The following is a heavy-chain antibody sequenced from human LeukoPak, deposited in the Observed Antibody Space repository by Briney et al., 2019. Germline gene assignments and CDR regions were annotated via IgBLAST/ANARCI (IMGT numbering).Heavy chain of an antibody. CDR3: ARGGIAESFDS. Sequence: GGSLRLSCAASGFTVSSNFMNWVRQAPGKGLEWVSVIYSGGSTYYADSVKGRFTISRDTSKNTLYLQMYSLRAEDTAVYYCARGGIAESFDSWGQGTLVTVSS. J-gene: IGHJ4*02. D-gene: IGHD6-13*01. V-gene: IGHV3-66*01. CDR2: IYSGGST. CDR1: GFTVSSNF.